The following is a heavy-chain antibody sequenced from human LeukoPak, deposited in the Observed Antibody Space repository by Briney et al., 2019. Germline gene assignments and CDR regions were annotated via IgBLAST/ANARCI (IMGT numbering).Heavy chain of an antibody. CDR3: ATLSPLTGTTVPDY. J-gene: IGHJ4*02. Sequence: ASVKVSCKASGYTFTGYYMHWVRQAPGQGLEWMGWINPNSGGTNYAQKFQGRVTMTRDTSISTAYMELSRLRSEDTAVYYCATLSPLTGTTVPDYWGQGTLVTVSS. V-gene: IGHV1-2*02. D-gene: IGHD1-7*01. CDR2: INPNSGGT. CDR1: GYTFTGYY.